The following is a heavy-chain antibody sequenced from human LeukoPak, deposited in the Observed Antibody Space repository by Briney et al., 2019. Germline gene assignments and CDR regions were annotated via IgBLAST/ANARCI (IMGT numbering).Heavy chain of an antibody. CDR3: ARGRPPFYCSGGSCYSEDFDY. J-gene: IGHJ4*02. D-gene: IGHD2-15*01. Sequence: GASVKVSCKASGYTFSGYYVHWVRQAPGQGLEWMGWINPNSGGTNYAQKFQGRVTITADKSTSTAYMELSSLRSEDTAVYYCARGRPPFYCSGGSCYSEDFDYWGQGTLVTVSS. CDR1: GYTFSGYY. CDR2: INPNSGGT. V-gene: IGHV1-2*02.